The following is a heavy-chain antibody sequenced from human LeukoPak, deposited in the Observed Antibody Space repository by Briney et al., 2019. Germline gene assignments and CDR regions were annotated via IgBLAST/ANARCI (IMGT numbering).Heavy chain of an antibody. Sequence: GGSLRLSCSASGFTFSTFGMHWVRQAPGKGLEWVAVISYEGSNKYYADSVKGRFTISRDNSKNTLYLQMNSLRAEDTAVYYCARICITLVRGVITGIDYWGQGTLVTVSS. D-gene: IGHD3-10*01. CDR1: GFTFSTFG. CDR3: ARICITLVRGVITGIDY. V-gene: IGHV3-30*03. J-gene: IGHJ4*02. CDR2: ISYEGSNK.